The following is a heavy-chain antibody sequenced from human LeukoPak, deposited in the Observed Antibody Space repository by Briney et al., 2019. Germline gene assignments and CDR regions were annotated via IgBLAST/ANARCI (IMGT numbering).Heavy chain of an antibody. CDR1: GGTFSSYA. CDR2: IIPIFGTA. J-gene: IGHJ6*03. D-gene: IGHD2-2*01. CDR3: ARSGGYCSSTSCPTAYYYYYYMDV. Sequence: SVKVSCKASGGTFSSYAISWVRQAPGQGLEWVGGIIPIFGTANYAQKFQGRVTITTDESTSTAYMELSSLRSEDTAVYYCARSGGYCSSTSCPTAYYYYYYMDVWGKGTTVIVSS. V-gene: IGHV1-69*05.